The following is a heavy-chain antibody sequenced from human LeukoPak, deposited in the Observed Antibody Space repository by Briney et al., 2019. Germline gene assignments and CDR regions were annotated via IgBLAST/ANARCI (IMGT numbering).Heavy chain of an antibody. CDR3: ASPPFYSSGWYYFDY. D-gene: IGHD6-19*01. J-gene: IGHJ4*02. CDR2: ISAYNGNT. V-gene: IGHV1-18*01. CDR1: GYTFTSCG. Sequence: ASVKVSCKASGYTFTSCGISWVRQAPGQGLEWMGWISAYNGNTNYAQKLQGRVTMTTVTSTSTAYMELRSLRSDDTAVYYCASPPFYSSGWYYFDYWGQGTLVTVSS.